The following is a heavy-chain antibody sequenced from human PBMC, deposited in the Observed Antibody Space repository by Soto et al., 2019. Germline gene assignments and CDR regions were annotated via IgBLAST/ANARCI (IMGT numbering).Heavy chain of an antibody. CDR3: ARVGGTGGYTYGLDY. CDR2: IIPVFGTG. CDR1: GGTFSRYA. D-gene: IGHD5-18*01. J-gene: IGHJ4*02. V-gene: IGHV1-69*06. Sequence: QVQLVQSGAEVKKPGSSVKVSCKASGGTFSRYAISWVRQAPGQGLEWMGGIIPVFGTGIYAQKFQGRVTITADKSTNTAYMELSSLRSEDTAVYFCARVGGTGGYTYGLDYWGQGTLVTVSS.